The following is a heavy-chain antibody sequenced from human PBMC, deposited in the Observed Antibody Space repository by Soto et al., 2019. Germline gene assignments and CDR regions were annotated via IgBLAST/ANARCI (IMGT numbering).Heavy chain of an antibody. CDR2: IYYSGST. V-gene: IGHV4-59*08. CDR3: ARNYGPGYTFDY. CDR1: GGSISSYY. Sequence: SETLSLSCTVSGGSISSYYWSWIRQPPGKGLEWVGYIYYSGSTNYNPSLKSRVTISVDTSKNQFSLKLSSVTAADTAVYYCARNYGPGYTFDYWGQGTLVTVSS. J-gene: IGHJ4*02. D-gene: IGHD3-10*01.